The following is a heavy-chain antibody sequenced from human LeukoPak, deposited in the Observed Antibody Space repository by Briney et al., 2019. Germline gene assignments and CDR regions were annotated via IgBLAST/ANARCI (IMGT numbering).Heavy chain of an antibody. CDR2: INSGGTTT. CDR3: LRGDSRDF. Sequence: GGSLRLSCAACGFAFSTYTMNWARQAPGKGLEWVASINSGGTTTHYAFSVKGRFTISRDNAQNVLYLQMNGPRGDGAAVYYCLRGDSRDFWGQGTLVTVSS. V-gene: IGHV3-21*06. CDR1: GFAFSTYT. J-gene: IGHJ4*02. D-gene: IGHD3-22*01.